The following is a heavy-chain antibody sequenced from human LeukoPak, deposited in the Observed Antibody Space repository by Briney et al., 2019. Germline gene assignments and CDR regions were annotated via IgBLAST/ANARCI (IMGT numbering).Heavy chain of an antibody. D-gene: IGHD3-3*01. CDR1: GGSFSGYY. V-gene: IGHV4-34*01. Sequence: SETLSLTCAVYGGSFSGYYWSWIRQPPGKGLEWIGEINHSGSTNYNPSLKSRVTTSVDTSKNQFSLKLTSVTAADTAVYYCAREKPLSIFGVVIENRRHNFDYWGQGTLVTVSS. CDR2: INHSGST. CDR3: AREKPLSIFGVVIENRRHNFDY. J-gene: IGHJ4*02.